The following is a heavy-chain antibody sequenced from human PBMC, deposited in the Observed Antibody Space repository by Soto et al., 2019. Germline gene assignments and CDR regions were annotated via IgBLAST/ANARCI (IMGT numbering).Heavy chain of an antibody. Sequence: VHLVQSGAEVKKPGASVKVSCKASGYTFTSYGISWVGQAPGQGLEWMGWISAYNGNTNYAQKLQGRVTMTTDTSTSTAYMELRSLRSDDMAVYYCAVEDIVVVPASLDYWGQGTLVIVSS. V-gene: IGHV1-18*03. CDR3: AVEDIVVVPASLDY. CDR2: ISAYNGNT. CDR1: GYTFTSYG. J-gene: IGHJ4*02. D-gene: IGHD2-2*01.